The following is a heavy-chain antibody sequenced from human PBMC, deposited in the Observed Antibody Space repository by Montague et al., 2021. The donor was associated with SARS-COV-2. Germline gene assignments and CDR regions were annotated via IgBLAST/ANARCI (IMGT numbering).Heavy chain of an antibody. V-gene: IGHV3-48*03. CDR2: ISSSGSTI. Sequence: SLRLSCAASGFTFSSYEMNWVRQAPGKGLEWVSYISSSGSTIYYADSVKGRFTISRDNAKNSLYLQVNSLRAEDTAVYYCARVVTIFGVVTYYYYYYMDVWGKGTTVTVSS. CDR3: ARVVTIFGVVTYYYYYYMDV. J-gene: IGHJ6*03. CDR1: GFTFSSYE. D-gene: IGHD3-3*01.